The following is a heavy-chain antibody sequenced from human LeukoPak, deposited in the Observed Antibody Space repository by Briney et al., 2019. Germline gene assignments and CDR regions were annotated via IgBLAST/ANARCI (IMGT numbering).Heavy chain of an antibody. CDR2: IIPIFGTA. Sequence: ASVKVSCKASGGTFSSYAISWVRQAPGQGLEWMGGIIPIFGTANYAQKFQGRVTITADESTSTAYMELSSLRSEDTAVYYCARDFFGGGVSTHWGQGTLVTVSS. J-gene: IGHJ4*02. CDR3: ARDFFGGGVSTH. D-gene: IGHD3-16*01. CDR1: GGTFSSYA. V-gene: IGHV1-69*13.